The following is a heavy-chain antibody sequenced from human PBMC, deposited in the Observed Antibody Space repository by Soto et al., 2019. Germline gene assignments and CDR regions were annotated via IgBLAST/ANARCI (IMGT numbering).Heavy chain of an antibody. Sequence: QVQVVQSGAEVKKPGASVKVSCKTSGYTFTNFGVNWVRQAPGQGLEWMGWINVYNGNTNYAQQIKGRVIMTTDTSTSTAYMELKSLRSDDTAIYYCARAPDPTYSDYWGQGTLVTVSS. CDR1: GYTFTNFG. J-gene: IGHJ4*02. V-gene: IGHV1-18*01. CDR3: ARAPDPTYSDY. CDR2: INVYNGNT.